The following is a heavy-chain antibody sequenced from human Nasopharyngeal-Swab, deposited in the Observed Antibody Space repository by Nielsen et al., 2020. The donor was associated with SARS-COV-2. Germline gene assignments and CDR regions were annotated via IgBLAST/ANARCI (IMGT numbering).Heavy chain of an antibody. CDR2: IYYSGST. J-gene: IGHJ4*02. V-gene: IGHV4-61*01. D-gene: IGHD3-16*02. CDR3: ARRTYYDYVWGSYRFPYYFDY. CDR1: GGSVRSGSYY. Sequence: SETLSLTCTVSGGSVRSGSYYWSWIRQPPGKGLEWIGYIYYSGSTKYNPSLKSRVTISEDSSKNQFSLRLSSVTAADTAVYYCARRTYYDYVWGSYRFPYYFDYWGQGTLVTVSS.